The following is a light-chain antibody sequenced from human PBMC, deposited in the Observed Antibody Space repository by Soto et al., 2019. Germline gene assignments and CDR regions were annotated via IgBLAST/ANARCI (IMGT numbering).Light chain of an antibody. J-gene: IGKJ1*01. Sequence: DLPATQSPSAMSACLLDRVPVTCGASQGLRDSLAWFPQKPGKVPKRLIYDASTLPSGVQSRFSGSGSGTAFTLTISRMEPEDFAVYHCKQYGRSWTFCQGTKVDIK. CDR1: QGLRDS. V-gene: IGKV1-17*03. CDR2: DAS. CDR3: KQYGRSWT.